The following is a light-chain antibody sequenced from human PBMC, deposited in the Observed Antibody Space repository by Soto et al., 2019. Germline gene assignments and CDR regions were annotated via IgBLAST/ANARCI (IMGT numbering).Light chain of an antibody. V-gene: IGKV3-11*01. CDR1: QNVNNF. CDR2: DAS. J-gene: IGKJ5*01. Sequence: EVVLTQAPATLSLYPGERATFSCRASQNVNNFLAWYQQKPGQAPRLLIYDASNRATGIPARFSGSGSGTDFTLTISSLESEDFAIYYCQQRSNWPTFGQGTRLEIK. CDR3: QQRSNWPT.